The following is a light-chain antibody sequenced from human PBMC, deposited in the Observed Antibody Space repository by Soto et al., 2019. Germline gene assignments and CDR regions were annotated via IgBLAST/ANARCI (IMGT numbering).Light chain of an antibody. CDR2: EVS. Sequence: QSALPQPASVSGSPGQSITISCTGTSSDVGGYAYVSWYQQHPDKAPKLMIYEVSNRPSGVSSRFSGSKSGNTASLTISGLQAEDEADYYCSSYTSSNTLYVFGTGTKLTVL. V-gene: IGLV2-14*01. J-gene: IGLJ1*01. CDR1: SSDVGGYAY. CDR3: SSYTSSNTLYV.